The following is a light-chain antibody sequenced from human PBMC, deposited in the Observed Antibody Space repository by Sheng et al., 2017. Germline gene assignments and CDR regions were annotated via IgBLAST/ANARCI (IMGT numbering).Light chain of an antibody. V-gene: IGKV1-39*01. J-gene: IGKJ4*01. CDR3: QQSYNTVAVS. CDR2: LAS. CDR1: QSINIY. Sequence: DIQMTQSPSSLSASVGDRVTISCRASQSINIYVNWYQHKPGKAPELLIYLASTFASGVPSRFSGRGSGTDFTLTIDSIQPEDFATYYCQQSYNTVAVSFGGGTKVEI.